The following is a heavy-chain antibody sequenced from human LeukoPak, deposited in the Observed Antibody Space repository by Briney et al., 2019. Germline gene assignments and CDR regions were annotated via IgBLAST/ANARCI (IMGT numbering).Heavy chain of an antibody. V-gene: IGHV3-33*01. Sequence: GGSLRLSCAASGFAFNNYGMHWVRQAPGKGLEWVGVMWSEDNSQHYADSVKGRFTISKDSSKNTLYLQMNSLRAEDTAVYYCARDLRRTTFDYWGQGTLVTVFS. D-gene: IGHD4-11*01. CDR1: GFAFNNYG. CDR3: ARDLRRTTFDY. J-gene: IGHJ4*02. CDR2: MWSEDNSQ.